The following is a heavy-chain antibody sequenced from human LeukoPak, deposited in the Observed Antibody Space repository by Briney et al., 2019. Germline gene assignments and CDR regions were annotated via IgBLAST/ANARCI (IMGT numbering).Heavy chain of an antibody. CDR1: GFTFSSCA. D-gene: IGHD3-22*01. CDR3: AREGVAYYYDSSGYTS. CDR2: ISSSGSTI. Sequence: GGSLRLSCAASGFTFSSCAMSWVRQAPGKGLEWVSYISSSGSTIYYADSVKGRFTISRDNAKNSLYLQMNSLRAEDTAVYYCAREGVAYYYDSSGYTSWGQGTLVTVSS. V-gene: IGHV3-48*04. J-gene: IGHJ4*02.